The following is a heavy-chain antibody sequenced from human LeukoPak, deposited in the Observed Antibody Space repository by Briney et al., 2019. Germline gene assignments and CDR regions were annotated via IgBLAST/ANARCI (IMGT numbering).Heavy chain of an antibody. Sequence: GGSLRPSCAASGFTFSSYAMSWVRQAPGKGLEWVSAISGSGGNTYYADSVKGRFTISRDNSKNTLYLQMNSLRAEDTAVYYRARGKLEPFYYYYGMDVWGQGTTVTVSS. CDR1: GFTFSSYA. V-gene: IGHV3-23*01. CDR2: ISGSGGNT. J-gene: IGHJ6*02. D-gene: IGHD1-1*01. CDR3: ARGKLEPFYYYYGMDV.